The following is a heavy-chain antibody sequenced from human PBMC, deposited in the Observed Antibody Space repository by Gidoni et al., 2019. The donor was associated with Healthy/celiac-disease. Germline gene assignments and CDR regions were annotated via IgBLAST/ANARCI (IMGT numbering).Heavy chain of an antibody. V-gene: IGHV3-33*01. Sequence: QVQLVESGGGVVQPGRSLRLSCAASGFTFRSHRMHWFRQAPGKGLEWVAVIWYDGSNKYYADYVKGRFTISRDNSKNTLYLQMNSLRAEDTAVYYCARAFQGVIIGKPHNWFDPWGQGTLVTVSS. CDR2: IWYDGSNK. CDR1: GFTFRSHR. J-gene: IGHJ5*02. D-gene: IGHD3-10*01. CDR3: ARAFQGVIIGKPHNWFDP.